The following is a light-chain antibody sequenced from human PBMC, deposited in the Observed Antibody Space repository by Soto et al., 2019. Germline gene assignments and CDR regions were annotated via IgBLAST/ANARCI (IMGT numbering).Light chain of an antibody. CDR2: AAS. Sequence: PGERATLSCRASQSVASDHLAWYQQKPGQAPRLLIYAASTRAAGIPDRFSGSGSGTDFTLTISSLQPDDFATYYCQHYNSYSEAFGQGTKV. J-gene: IGKJ1*01. CDR1: QSVASDH. CDR3: QHYNSYSEA. V-gene: IGKV3D-7*01.